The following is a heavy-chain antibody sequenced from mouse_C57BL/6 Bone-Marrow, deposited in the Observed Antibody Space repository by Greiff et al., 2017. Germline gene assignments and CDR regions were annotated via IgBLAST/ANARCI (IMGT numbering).Heavy chain of an antibody. J-gene: IGHJ4*01. CDR1: GFTFSSYA. Sequence: EVQLVEPGGGLVKPGGSLKLSCAASGFTFSSYAMSWVRQTPEERLEWVATISDGGSYTHYPDNVKGPFTISRDNAKNNLYLHMSHLKSADTAMYYCARDQAPPAMAYRGQGTSVTVSS. D-gene: IGHD3-2*02. CDR2: ISDGGSYT. CDR3: ARDQAPPAMAY. V-gene: IGHV5-4*01.